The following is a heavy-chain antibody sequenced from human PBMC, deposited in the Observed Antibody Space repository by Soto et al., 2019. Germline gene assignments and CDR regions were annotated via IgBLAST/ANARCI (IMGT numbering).Heavy chain of an antibody. V-gene: IGHV1-69*01. CDR3: ARGGIVAVPAALSSYHDYTNYRFDS. CDR2: ISPMFGAT. J-gene: IGHJ4*02. Sequence: QVQLAQSGAEVRKPGSSVKVSCGASGGSFSDFAFSWVRQAPGQGLEWMGGISPMFGATKYAQRFQDRVTITADESTNTVYLTLSGLTSDDTATYYCARGGIVAVPAALSSYHDYTNYRFDSWGQGTLVTVSS. D-gene: IGHD2-15*01. CDR1: GGSFSDFA.